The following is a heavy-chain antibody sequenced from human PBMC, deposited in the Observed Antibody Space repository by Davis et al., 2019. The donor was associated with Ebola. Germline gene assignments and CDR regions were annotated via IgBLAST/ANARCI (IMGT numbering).Heavy chain of an antibody. CDR3: ARDGVVAARVIYYYYYGMDV. J-gene: IGHJ6*02. V-gene: IGHV3-7*01. CDR2: IKQDGSEK. CDR1: GFTFSDYY. Sequence: GESLKISCAASGFTFSDYYMSWVRQAPGKGLEWVANIKQDGSEKYYVDSVKGRFTISRDNAKNSLYLQMNSLRAEDTAVYYCARDGVVAARVIYYYYYGMDVWGQGTTVTVSS. D-gene: IGHD2-15*01.